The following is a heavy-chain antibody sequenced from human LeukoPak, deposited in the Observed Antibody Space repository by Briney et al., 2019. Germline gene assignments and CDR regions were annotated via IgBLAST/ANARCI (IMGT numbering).Heavy chain of an antibody. CDR3: AKVPFTYYDFWSGQFDY. CDR2: ISGSAGST. J-gene: IGHJ4*02. Sequence: GGSLRLSCAASGFTFSSYAMGWVRQAPGKGLEWVSLISGSAGSTYYADSVKGRFTISRDNSKNTLYLQMNSLRAEDTAVYYCAKVPFTYYDFWSGQFDYWGQGTLVTVSS. CDR1: GFTFSSYA. D-gene: IGHD3-3*01. V-gene: IGHV3-23*01.